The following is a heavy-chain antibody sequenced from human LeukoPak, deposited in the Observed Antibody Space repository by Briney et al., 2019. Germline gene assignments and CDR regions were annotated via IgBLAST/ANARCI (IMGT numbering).Heavy chain of an antibody. CDR3: ARGGRIGWFDP. CDR2: IKPDGSEK. D-gene: IGHD2-15*01. J-gene: IGHJ5*02. V-gene: IGHV3-7*04. Sequence: RGSLRLSCAASGFTFSSYWMSWVRQAPGKGLEWVANIKPDGSEKYYVDSVKGRFTISRDNAKNSLYLQMNSLRPEDTAVYYCARGGRIGWFDPWGQGALVTVSS. CDR1: GFTFSSYW.